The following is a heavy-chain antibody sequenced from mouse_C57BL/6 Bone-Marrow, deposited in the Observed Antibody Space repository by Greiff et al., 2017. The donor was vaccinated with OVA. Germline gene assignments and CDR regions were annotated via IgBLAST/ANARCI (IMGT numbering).Heavy chain of an antibody. J-gene: IGHJ2*01. D-gene: IGHD2-2*01. CDR3: ARHYGYDFDY. CDR2: INPGSGGT. V-gene: IGHV1-54*01. CDR1: GYAFTNYL. Sequence: VQLQQSGAELVRPGTSVKVSCKASGYAFTNYLIEWVKQRPGQGLEWIGVINPGSGGTNYNEKFKGKATLTADKSSSTAYMQLSSLTSEDSAVYFCARHYGYDFDYWGQGTTLTVSS.